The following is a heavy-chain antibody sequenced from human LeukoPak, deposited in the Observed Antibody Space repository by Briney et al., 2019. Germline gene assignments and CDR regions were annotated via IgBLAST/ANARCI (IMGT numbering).Heavy chain of an antibody. CDR3: ARDGTKLLGYGMDV. CDR2: FYYSRST. CDR1: GGSISSGGYY. J-gene: IGHJ6*02. Sequence: SQTLSLTCTVSGGSISSGGYYWSWIRQHPGKGLEGIGYFYYSRSTYYNSSLKRRVTISVDTSKNQFSPKLISVTAADTAVYDCARDGTKLLGYGMDVWGQGTTVTVS. V-gene: IGHV4-31*03.